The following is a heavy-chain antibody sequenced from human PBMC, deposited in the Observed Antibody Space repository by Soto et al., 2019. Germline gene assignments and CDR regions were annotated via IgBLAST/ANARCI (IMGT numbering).Heavy chain of an antibody. CDR1: GYTFTSYY. CDR2: INPSGGST. Sequence: ASVKVSCKASGYTFTSYYMHWVRQAPGQGLEWMGIINPSGGSTSYAQKFQGRVTMTRDTSTSTVYMELSSLRSEDTAVYYCARDSNAEPYLVIMGFNYFDYWGQGTLVTVSS. D-gene: IGHD3-3*01. V-gene: IGHV1-46*01. J-gene: IGHJ4*02. CDR3: ARDSNAEPYLVIMGFNYFDY.